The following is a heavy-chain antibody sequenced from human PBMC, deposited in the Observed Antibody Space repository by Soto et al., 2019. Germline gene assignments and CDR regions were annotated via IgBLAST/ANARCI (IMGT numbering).Heavy chain of an antibody. V-gene: IGHV4-34*01. J-gene: IGHJ6*02. CDR2: INHSGST. Sequence: QVQLQQWGAGLLKPSETLSLTCAVYGGSFSGYYWSWIRQPPGKGLEWIGEINHSGSTNYNPSLQCRVTISVDTSKNRFSLRLSSVTAADTAVYYCARGVISSRDPTDYYYGMDVWGQGTTVTVSS. D-gene: IGHD2-15*01. CDR3: ARGVISSRDPTDYYYGMDV. CDR1: GGSFSGYY.